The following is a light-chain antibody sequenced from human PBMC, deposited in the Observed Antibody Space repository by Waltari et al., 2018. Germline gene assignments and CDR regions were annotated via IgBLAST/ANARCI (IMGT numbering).Light chain of an antibody. CDR1: TGAVTSDYY. CDR2: STS. J-gene: IGLJ3*02. V-gene: IGLV7-43*01. Sequence: QTVVTQEPSLTVSPGGTVTLTCASSTGAVTSDYYPNCFQQKPGQAPRALIHSTSVRYSWTATRFAGSRLGDKAALTLSGVQPEDVADYYCLLYYGGPWVFGGGTKVTVL. CDR3: LLYYGGPWV.